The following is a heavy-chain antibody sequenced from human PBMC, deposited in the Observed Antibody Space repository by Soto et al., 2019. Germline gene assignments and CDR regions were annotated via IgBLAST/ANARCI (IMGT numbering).Heavy chain of an antibody. CDR3: ARSGVDDYGDYVGRFDY. V-gene: IGHV4-4*02. J-gene: IGHJ4*02. Sequence: QVQLQESGPGLVKPSGTLSLTCAVSSGSISSSNWWSWVRQPPGKGLEWIGESYHSGSTNYNPSLKSRVTISVDKSKNQFSLKLSSVTAADTAVYYCARSGVDDYGDYVGRFDYWGQGTLVTVSS. D-gene: IGHD4-17*01. CDR1: SGSISSSNW. CDR2: SYHSGST.